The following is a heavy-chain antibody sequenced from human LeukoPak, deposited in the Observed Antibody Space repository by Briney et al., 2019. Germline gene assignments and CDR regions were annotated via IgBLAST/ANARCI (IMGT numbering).Heavy chain of an antibody. D-gene: IGHD6-13*01. V-gene: IGHV1-8*01. Sequence: ASVKLSCKASGYTFTSYDINWVRQATGQGLEWMGWMNPNSGNTGYAQKFQGRVTMTRNTSISTAYMELSSLRSEDTAVYYCARAPAAGTDFFDYWGQGTLVTVSS. CDR2: MNPNSGNT. J-gene: IGHJ4*02. CDR3: ARAPAAGTDFFDY. CDR1: GYTFTSYD.